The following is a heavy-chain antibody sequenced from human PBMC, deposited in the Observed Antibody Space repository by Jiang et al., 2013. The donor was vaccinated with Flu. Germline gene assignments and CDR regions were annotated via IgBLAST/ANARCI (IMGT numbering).Heavy chain of an antibody. J-gene: IGHJ6*02. CDR2: INHSGST. CDR3: ARVSKSYGNHYYYYGMDV. D-gene: IGHD5-18*01. CDR1: GGSFSGYY. Sequence: LLKPSETLSLTCAVYGGSFSGYYWSWIRQPPGKGLEWIGEINHSGSTNYNPSLKSRVTISVDTSKNQFSLKLSSVTAADTAVYYCARVSKSYGNHYYYYGMDVWGQGTTVTVSS. V-gene: IGHV4-34*01.